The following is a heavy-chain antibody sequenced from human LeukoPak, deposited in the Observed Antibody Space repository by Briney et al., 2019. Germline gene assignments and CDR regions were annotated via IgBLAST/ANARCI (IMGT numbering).Heavy chain of an antibody. V-gene: IGHV4-39*01. CDR2: IYYSGST. Sequence: SETLSLTCTVSGGSISSSSYYWGWIRQPPGRGLEGIGSIYYSGSTYYNPSLKSRVTISVDTSKNQFSLKLSSVTAADTAVYYCARRSLGSGYSYGHFDYWGQGTLVTVSS. D-gene: IGHD5-18*01. J-gene: IGHJ4*02. CDR1: GGSISSSSYY. CDR3: ARRSLGSGYSYGHFDY.